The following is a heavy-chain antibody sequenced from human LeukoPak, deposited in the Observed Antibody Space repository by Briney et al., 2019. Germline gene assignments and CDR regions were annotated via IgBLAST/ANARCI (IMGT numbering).Heavy chain of an antibody. Sequence: PGGSLRLSCAASGFTFSSYSMNWVRQAPGKGLEWVSSISSSSSYIYYADSVKGRFTISRDNAKNSLYLQMNSLRAEDTAVYYCARGYFDWFYPFSWFDPWGQGTLVTVSS. CDR2: ISSSSSYI. CDR3: ARGYFDWFYPFSWFDP. CDR1: GFTFSSYS. V-gene: IGHV3-21*01. J-gene: IGHJ5*02. D-gene: IGHD3-9*01.